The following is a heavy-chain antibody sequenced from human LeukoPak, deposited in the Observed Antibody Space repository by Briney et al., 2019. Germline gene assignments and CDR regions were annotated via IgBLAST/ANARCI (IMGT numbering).Heavy chain of an antibody. CDR1: GGSFSGHY. CDR2: INHSGTT. J-gene: IGHJ5*02. V-gene: IGHV4-34*01. D-gene: IGHD2-2*01. CDR3: ARSLPYCSSTSCSEPKNNWFHP. Sequence: PSETLSLTCAVYGGSFSGHYWGWIRQPPGKGLEWIGEINHSGTTKYNPSLKSRVTISVDTSKNQFSLKLTSVSAADTAVYYCARSLPYCSSTSCSEPKNNWFHPWGQGTVHTV.